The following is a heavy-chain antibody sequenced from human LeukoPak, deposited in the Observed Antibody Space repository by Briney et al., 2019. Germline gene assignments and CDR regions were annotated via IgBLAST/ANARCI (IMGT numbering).Heavy chain of an antibody. CDR3: AREFCPSCPPRFDP. V-gene: IGHV4-4*07. Sequence: SETLSLTCTVSGGSISSYYWSWIRQPAGKGLEWIGRIYTSGSTNYNPSLKSRVTMSVDTSKNQFSLKLSSVTAADTAVYYCAREFCPSCPPRFDPWGQGTLVTFSS. CDR2: IYTSGST. J-gene: IGHJ5*02. D-gene: IGHD2-2*01. CDR1: GGSISSYY.